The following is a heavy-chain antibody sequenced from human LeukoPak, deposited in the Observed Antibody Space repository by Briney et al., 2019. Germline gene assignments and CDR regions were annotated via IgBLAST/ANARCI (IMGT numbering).Heavy chain of an antibody. J-gene: IGHJ4*02. CDR3: ATQTYYYDSSGYYGIYFDY. CDR2: IIPIFGTA. V-gene: IGHV1-69*05. D-gene: IGHD3-22*01. CDR1: GGTFSSYA. Sequence: ASVKVSCKASGGTFSSYAISWVRQAPGQGLEWMGRIIPIFGTANYAQKFQGRVTITTDESKSTAYMELSSLRSEDTAVYYCATQTYYYDSSGYYGIYFDYWGQGTLVTVSS.